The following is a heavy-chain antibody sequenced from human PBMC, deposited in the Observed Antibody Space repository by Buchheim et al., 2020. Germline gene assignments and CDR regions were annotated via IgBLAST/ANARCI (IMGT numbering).Heavy chain of an antibody. V-gene: IGHV3-66*01. D-gene: IGHD3-22*01. CDR3: AHSSGYLYYFDN. J-gene: IGHJ4*02. CDR2: IYSGGST. CDR1: GFTVSSNY. Sequence: EVQLVESGGGLVQPGGSLRLSCAASGFTVSSNYMSWVRQAPGKGLGWVSVIYSGGSTYYADSVKGRFTLSRDNSKNTLYTQMNSLRADDTAVYYCAHSSGYLYYFDNLGQGTL.